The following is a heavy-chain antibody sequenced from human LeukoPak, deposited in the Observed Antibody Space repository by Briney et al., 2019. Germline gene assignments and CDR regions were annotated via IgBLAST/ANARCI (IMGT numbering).Heavy chain of an antibody. CDR3: ASRDYYEPDDAFDI. CDR2: IYTSGST. J-gene: IGHJ3*02. Sequence: PSETLSLTCTVSGGSISSSSYYWGWIRQPPGKGLEWIGRIYTSGSTNYNPSLKSRVTISVDTSKNQFSLKLSSVTAADTAVYYCASRDYYEPDDAFDIWGQGTMVTVSS. V-gene: IGHV4-39*07. D-gene: IGHD3-22*01. CDR1: GGSISSSSYY.